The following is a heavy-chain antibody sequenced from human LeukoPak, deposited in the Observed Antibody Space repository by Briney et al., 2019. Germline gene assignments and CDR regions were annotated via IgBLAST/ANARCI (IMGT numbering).Heavy chain of an antibody. J-gene: IGHJ4*02. CDR2: IYYSGST. CDR1: GGSISSSSYY. V-gene: IGHV4-39*01. D-gene: IGHD6-6*01. Sequence: SETLSLTCTVSGGSISSSSYYWGWIRQPPGKGLEWIGSIYYSGSTYYNPSLKSRVTISVDTSKNQFSLKLSSVTAADTAVYYCPLLIIDSSSRVYWGQGTLVTVSS. CDR3: PLLIIDSSSRVY.